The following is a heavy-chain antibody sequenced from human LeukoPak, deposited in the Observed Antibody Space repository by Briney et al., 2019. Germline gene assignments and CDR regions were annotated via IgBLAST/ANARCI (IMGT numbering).Heavy chain of an antibody. CDR3: ARVAGGSYYFDY. J-gene: IGHJ4*02. CDR1: GGTFSSYA. Sequence: SVKVSCKASGGTFSSYAISWVRQAPGQGLEWMGRIIPILGIANYAQKFQGRVTVTADKSTSTAYMELSSLRSEDTAVYYCARVAGGSYYFDYWGQGTLVTVSS. V-gene: IGHV1-69*04. D-gene: IGHD1-26*01. CDR2: IIPILGIA.